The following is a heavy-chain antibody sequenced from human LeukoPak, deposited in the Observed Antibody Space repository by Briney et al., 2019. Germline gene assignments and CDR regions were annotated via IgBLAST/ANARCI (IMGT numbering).Heavy chain of an antibody. J-gene: IGHJ4*02. CDR2: IWYDGSNK. Sequence: GGSLRLSCAASGFTFSSYGMHWVCQAPGKGLEWVAVIWYDGSNKYYADSVKGRFTISRDNSKNTLYLQMNSLRAEDTAVYYCARESSYDSSGYPYRGQGTLVTVSS. CDR3: ARESSYDSSGYPY. D-gene: IGHD3-22*01. V-gene: IGHV3-33*01. CDR1: GFTFSSYG.